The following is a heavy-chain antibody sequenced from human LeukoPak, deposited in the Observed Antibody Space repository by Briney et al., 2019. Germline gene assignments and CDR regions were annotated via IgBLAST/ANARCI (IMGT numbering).Heavy chain of an antibody. J-gene: IGHJ5*01. CDR3: TRQLSWASDTGDS. Sequence: PSETLSLTCNVSGGSISGSRRYWGWVRQPPGGGLEWIGSIRYIGTTYYNPSLQSRLTISVDNSQNQFSLKLKSVTAADTSMYYCTRQLSWASDTGDSCGQGTLVTVSS. D-gene: IGHD6-13*01. CDR1: GGSISGSRRY. V-gene: IGHV4-39*01. CDR2: IRYIGTT.